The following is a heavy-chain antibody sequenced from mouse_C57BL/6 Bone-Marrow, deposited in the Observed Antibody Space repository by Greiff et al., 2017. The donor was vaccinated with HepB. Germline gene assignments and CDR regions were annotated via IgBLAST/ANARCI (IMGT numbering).Heavy chain of an antibody. CDR1: GFTFSSYG. CDR3: ARITTVVYFDY. D-gene: IGHD1-1*01. CDR2: ISSGGSYT. V-gene: IGHV5-6*01. Sequence: EVNLVESGGDLVKPGGSLKLSCAASGFTFSSYGMSWVRQTPDKRLEWVATISSGGSYTYYPDSVKGRFTISRDNAKNTLYLQMSSLKSEDTAMYYCARITTVVYFDYWGQGTTLTVSS. J-gene: IGHJ2*01.